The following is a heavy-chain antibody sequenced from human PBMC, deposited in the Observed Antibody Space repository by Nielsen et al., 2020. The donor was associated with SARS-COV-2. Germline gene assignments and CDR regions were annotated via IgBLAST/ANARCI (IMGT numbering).Heavy chain of an antibody. CDR3: SRGTWDRSLDY. CDR2: IISNSGAA. Sequence: ASVKVSCKASGYTFAGYFLHWVRQAPGQGLEWMGRIISNSGAAVYAQKFHGRLTVTRDTSLSTAYMELTSLTSDDTAVYYCSRGTWDRSLDYWGQGTLVTVSS. CDR1: GYTFAGYF. V-gene: IGHV1-2*06. J-gene: IGHJ4*02. D-gene: IGHD1-26*01.